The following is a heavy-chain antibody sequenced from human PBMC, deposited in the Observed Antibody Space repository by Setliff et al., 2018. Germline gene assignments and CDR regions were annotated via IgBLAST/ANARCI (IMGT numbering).Heavy chain of an antibody. D-gene: IGHD2-21*02. CDR3: ARDLGHGGDSDY. V-gene: IGHV4-38-2*02. Sequence: SETLSLTCTVSGYSISSGYIWGWIRQPPGEGLEWVGNIGHTGSINYNPSLKSQVTMSVDTSKNQFSLKLSAATAADTAVYYCARDLGHGGDSDYWGQGILVTVSS. CDR1: GYSISSGYI. CDR2: IGHTGSI. J-gene: IGHJ4*02.